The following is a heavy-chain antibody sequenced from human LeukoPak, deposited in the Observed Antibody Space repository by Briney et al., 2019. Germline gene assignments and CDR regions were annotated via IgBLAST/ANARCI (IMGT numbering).Heavy chain of an antibody. CDR2: IYPGDSDT. D-gene: IGHD3-3*01. V-gene: IGHV5-51*01. CDR1: GYSFTSYW. J-gene: IGHJ4*02. CDR3: ARLEGRFLEWLLWVFDY. Sequence: GESLKISCKGSGYSFTSYWIGWVRQMPGKGLEWMGIIYPGDSDTRYSPSFQGQVTISADKSISTAYLQWSSLKASDTAMYYCARLEGRFLEWLLWVFDYWGQGTLVTVSS.